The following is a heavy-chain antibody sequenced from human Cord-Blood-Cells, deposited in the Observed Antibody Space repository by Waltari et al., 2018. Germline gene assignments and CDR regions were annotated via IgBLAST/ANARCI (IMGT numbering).Heavy chain of an antibody. CDR1: GGSFSGYY. J-gene: IGHJ4*02. D-gene: IGHD6-19*01. CDR3: AREGIAVAGRGYYFDY. V-gene: IGHV4-34*01. CDR2: INHSGST. Sequence: QVQLQQWGAGLLKPSETLSLTCAVYGGSFSGYYWSWIRQPPGKGLEWIGEINHSGSTNYTPSLKCRVTISLDTSKNQFSLKLSSVTAADTAVYYCAREGIAVAGRGYYFDYWGQGTLVTVSS.